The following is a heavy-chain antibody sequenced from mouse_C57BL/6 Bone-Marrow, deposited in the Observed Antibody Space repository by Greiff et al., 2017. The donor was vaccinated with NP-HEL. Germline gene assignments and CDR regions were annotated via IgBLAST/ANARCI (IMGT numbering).Heavy chain of an antibody. Sequence: QVHVKQSGAELVKPGASVKISCKASGYAFSSYWMNWVKQRPGKGLEWIGQLYPGDGDTNYNGKFKGKATLTADKSSSTAYMQLSSLTSEDSAVYFCARRGVEGSWFAYWGQGTLVTVSA. CDR2: LYPGDGDT. D-gene: IGHD1-1*01. V-gene: IGHV1-80*01. J-gene: IGHJ3*01. CDR1: GYAFSSYW. CDR3: ARRGVEGSWFAY.